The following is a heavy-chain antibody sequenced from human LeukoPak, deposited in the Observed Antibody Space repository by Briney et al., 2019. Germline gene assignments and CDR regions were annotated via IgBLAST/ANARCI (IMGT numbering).Heavy chain of an antibody. D-gene: IGHD6-25*01. CDR3: ARDPTRQDYFDY. Sequence: SQTLSLTCAISGDSVSGSGAAWTWIRQSPSRGLEWLGRTFYRSKWYNDYAVSVIGRITINTDTSKNQFSLPLNSVTPEDTAVYYCARDPTRQDYFDYWGQGTLVTVSS. V-gene: IGHV6-1*01. CDR1: GDSVSGSGAA. J-gene: IGHJ4*02. CDR2: TFYRSKWYN.